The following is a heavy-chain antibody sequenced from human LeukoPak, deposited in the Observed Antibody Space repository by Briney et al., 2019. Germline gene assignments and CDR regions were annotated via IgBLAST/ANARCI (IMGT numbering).Heavy chain of an antibody. Sequence: GESLKSSCKGSGSSFTSDWIGWVRQMSGKGLEWMGIIYPSDSDTRYSPSFQGQITISADKSLSTAYLQWSSLKASDTAMYYCARAKGTTSDYWGQGTLVTVSS. D-gene: IGHD2-2*01. CDR1: GSSFTSDW. V-gene: IGHV5-51*01. CDR3: ARAKGTTSDY. J-gene: IGHJ4*02. CDR2: IYPSDSDT.